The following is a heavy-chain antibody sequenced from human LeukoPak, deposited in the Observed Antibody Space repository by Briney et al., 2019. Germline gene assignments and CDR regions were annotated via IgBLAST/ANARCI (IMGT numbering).Heavy chain of an antibody. D-gene: IGHD6-19*01. CDR2: ISYDGSNK. V-gene: IGHV3-30-3*01. J-gene: IGHJ4*02. CDR3: ARARSGWSPFGYY. Sequence: GGSLRLSCAASGFTFSSYAMHWVRQAPGKGLEWVAVISYDGSNKYYADSVKGRFTISRDNSKNTLYLQMNSLRAEDTAVYYCARARSGWSPFGYYWGQGTLVTVSS. CDR1: GFTFSSYA.